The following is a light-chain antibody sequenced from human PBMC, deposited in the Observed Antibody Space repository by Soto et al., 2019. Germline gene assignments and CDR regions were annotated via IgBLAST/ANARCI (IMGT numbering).Light chain of an antibody. CDR1: QGISSF. J-gene: IGKJ3*01. V-gene: IGKV1-9*01. CDR3: QQLNSFPIP. CDR2: GAS. Sequence: IQLTQSPSSLSASVGDRVTITCRASQGISSFLAWYQQQPGKAPKLLIYGASTLQSGVPSRFSGSGSGTDLTLTICSLQPEDFATYYCQQLNSFPIPFGPGTKVDIK.